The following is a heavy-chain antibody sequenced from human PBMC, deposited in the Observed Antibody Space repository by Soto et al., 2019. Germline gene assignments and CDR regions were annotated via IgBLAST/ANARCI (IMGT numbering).Heavy chain of an antibody. CDR2: IDPSSGGT. CDR1: GYTFTAYY. V-gene: IGHV1-2*02. Sequence: ASVKVSCKASGYTFTAYYMHWVRQAPGQGLEWMGWIDPSSGGTKYAEKFQGRVTMTRDTSISTAYMQLSSLTSDDTAIYYCAEENFRFDYWGRGSLVTVSS. CDR3: AEENFRFDY. J-gene: IGHJ4*02.